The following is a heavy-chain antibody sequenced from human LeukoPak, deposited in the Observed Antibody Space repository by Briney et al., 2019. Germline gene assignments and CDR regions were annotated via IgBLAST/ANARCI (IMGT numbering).Heavy chain of an antibody. J-gene: IGHJ4*02. CDR2: IYYSGST. Sequence: PSETLSLTCTVSGGSISSHYWSWIRQPPGKGLEWIGYIYYSGSTNYNPSLKSRVTISVDTSKNQFSLKLSSVTAADTAVYYCARGKYSGSYYAYYYFDYWGQGTLVTVSS. CDR3: ARGKYSGSYYAYYYFDY. D-gene: IGHD1-26*01. CDR1: GGSISSHY. V-gene: IGHV4-59*11.